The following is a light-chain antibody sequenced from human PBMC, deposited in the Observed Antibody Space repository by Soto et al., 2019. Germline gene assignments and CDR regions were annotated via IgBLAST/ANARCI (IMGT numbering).Light chain of an antibody. Sequence: AIQLTQSPSSLSASVGDRVTITCRASQGISSALAWYQQKPGKAPKLLIYDASSLESGVPSRFSGSGSGTDFTLAISSLQPEDFATYYCQQFNNYPFGGGTKVEIK. V-gene: IGKV1D-13*01. CDR1: QGISSA. J-gene: IGKJ4*01. CDR3: QQFNNYP. CDR2: DAS.